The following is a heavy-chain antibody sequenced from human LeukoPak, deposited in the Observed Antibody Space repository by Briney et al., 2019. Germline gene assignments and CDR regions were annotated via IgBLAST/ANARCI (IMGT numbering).Heavy chain of an antibody. D-gene: IGHD1-14*01. CDR1: GGSISSYY. CDR2: IYTSGST. J-gene: IGHJ6*02. CDR3: AGNQVHYYYGMDV. Sequence: PSETLSLTSTVSGGSISSYYWSWIRQPAGKGLEWIGRIYTSGSTNYNPSLKSRVTMSVDTSKNQFSLKLSSVTAADTAVYYCAGNQVHYYYGMDVWGQGTTVTVSS. V-gene: IGHV4-4*07.